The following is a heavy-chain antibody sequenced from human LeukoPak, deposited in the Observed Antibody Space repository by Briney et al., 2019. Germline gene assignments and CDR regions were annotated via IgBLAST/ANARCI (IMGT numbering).Heavy chain of an antibody. CDR3: AKPITIFGVVNTDY. D-gene: IGHD3-3*01. Sequence: PGGSLRLSCAASGFTFSTYSLNWVRQAPGKGLEWVSSISGSSSYIYYADSVKGRFTISRDNSKNTLYLQMNSLRAEDTAVYYCAKPITIFGVVNTDYWGQGTLVTVSS. CDR2: ISGSSSYI. J-gene: IGHJ4*02. V-gene: IGHV3-21*01. CDR1: GFTFSTYS.